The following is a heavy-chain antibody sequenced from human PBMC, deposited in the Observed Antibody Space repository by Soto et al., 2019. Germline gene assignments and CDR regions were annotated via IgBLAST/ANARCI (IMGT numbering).Heavy chain of an antibody. V-gene: IGHV4-30-4*01. Sequence: QVQLQESGPGLVKPSQTLSLTCTVSGGSISSGDYYWSWIRQPPGKGLEWIGYIYYSGSTYYNPSLKSRVTISVDTSKNQFSLKLSSVTAADTAVYYCASLHTMIVVMGPAFDIWGQGTMVTVSS. CDR2: IYYSGST. J-gene: IGHJ3*02. D-gene: IGHD3-22*01. CDR1: GGSISSGDYY. CDR3: ASLHTMIVVMGPAFDI.